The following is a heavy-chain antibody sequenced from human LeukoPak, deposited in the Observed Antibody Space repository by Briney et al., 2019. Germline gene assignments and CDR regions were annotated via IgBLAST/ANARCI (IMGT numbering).Heavy chain of an antibody. Sequence: PGGSLRLSCAASGFTFSSYAMSWVRQAPGKGLEWVSAIGGSGGSTYYADSVKGRFTISRDNSKNTLYLQMNSLRAEDTAVYYCARFFRPKIVGATPRYYYYYGMDVWGQGTTVTVSS. D-gene: IGHD1-26*01. CDR1: GFTFSSYA. CDR3: ARFFRPKIVGATPRYYYYYGMDV. J-gene: IGHJ6*02. V-gene: IGHV3-23*01. CDR2: IGGSGGST.